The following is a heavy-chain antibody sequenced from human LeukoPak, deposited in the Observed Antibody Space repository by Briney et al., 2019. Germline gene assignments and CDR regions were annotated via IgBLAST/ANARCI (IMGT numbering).Heavy chain of an antibody. V-gene: IGHV1-46*01. D-gene: IGHD3-10*01. CDR2: ISPSGGST. CDR3: ARGLITMVRGVINLDAFDI. Sequence: GASVKVSCKAFGYTFTSNYMHWVRQAPGQGPEWMGVISPSGGSTTYAQKFQGRVTLTRDMSTSTDYLELSSLRSEDTAVYYCARGLITMVRGVINLDAFDIWGQGTMVTVSS. J-gene: IGHJ3*02. CDR1: GYTFTSNY.